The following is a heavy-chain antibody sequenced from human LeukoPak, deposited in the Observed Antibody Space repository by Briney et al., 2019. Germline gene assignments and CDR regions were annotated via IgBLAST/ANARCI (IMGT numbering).Heavy chain of an antibody. D-gene: IGHD2-15*01. J-gene: IGHJ6*03. CDR1: GGSISSYY. CDR3: ARERSYCSGGSCYSDYYYYMDV. Sequence: SETLSLTRTVSGGSISSYYWSWIRQPPGKGLEWIGYIYYSGSTNYNPSLKSRVTISVDTSKNQFSLKLSSVTAADTAVYYCARERSYCSGGSCYSDYYYYMDVWGKGTTVTVSS. V-gene: IGHV4-59*01. CDR2: IYYSGST.